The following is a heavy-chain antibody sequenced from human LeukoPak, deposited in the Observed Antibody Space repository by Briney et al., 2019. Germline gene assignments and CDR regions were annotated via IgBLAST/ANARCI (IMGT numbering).Heavy chain of an antibody. Sequence: SVNVSCKASGGTFSSYAISWVRQAPGQGLEWMGRIIPIFGTANYAQKFQGRVTITTDESTSTAYMELSSLRSEDTAVYYCARGYYYDSSGYSELDYWGQGTLVTVSS. V-gene: IGHV1-69*05. D-gene: IGHD3-22*01. CDR3: ARGYYYDSSGYSELDY. CDR2: IIPIFGTA. CDR1: GGTFSSYA. J-gene: IGHJ4*02.